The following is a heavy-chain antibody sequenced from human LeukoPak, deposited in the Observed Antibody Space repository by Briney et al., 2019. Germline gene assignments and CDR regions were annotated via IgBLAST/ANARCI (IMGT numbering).Heavy chain of an antibody. Sequence: SQTLSLTCTVSGGSISSGAYYWSWIRQHPGKGLEWIGYIYYSGSTYYNPSLKSRVTISVDTSKNQFSLKLSSVTAADTAVYYCARESWYDTRYFDYWGQGTLVTVSS. CDR3: ARESWYDTRYFDY. CDR1: GGSISSGAYY. V-gene: IGHV4-31*03. J-gene: IGHJ4*02. CDR2: IYYSGST. D-gene: IGHD3-22*01.